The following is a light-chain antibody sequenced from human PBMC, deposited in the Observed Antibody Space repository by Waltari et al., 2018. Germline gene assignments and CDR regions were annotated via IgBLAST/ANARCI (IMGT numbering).Light chain of an antibody. CDR3: QHSFETPYS. J-gene: IGKJ2*03. Sequence: DIHMTQSPPSLSASIGDRVTITCRASENIGSYLNWYQQKSGEVPRLLIYAASTLQSGVPPMFSGSRSGTDFTFTISSLQPEDCAVYYCQHSFETPYSFGQGTKVEIK. CDR1: ENIGSY. CDR2: AAS. V-gene: IGKV1-39*01.